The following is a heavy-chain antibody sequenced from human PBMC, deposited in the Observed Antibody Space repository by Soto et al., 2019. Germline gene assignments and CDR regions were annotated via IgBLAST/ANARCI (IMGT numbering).Heavy chain of an antibody. V-gene: IGHV4-4*02. J-gene: IGHJ6*02. CDR3: ARVEGRFYYGMDV. CDR1: GGSISSSNC. CDR2: IYHSGSA. Sequence: QVQLQESGPGLVKPSGTLSLTCAVSGGSISSSNCWSWVRQPPGKGLEWIGEIYHSGSANYNPSLKSRVTISVDKDKNQFSLKLSSVTAADTAVYYCARVEGRFYYGMDVWGQGTTVTVSS.